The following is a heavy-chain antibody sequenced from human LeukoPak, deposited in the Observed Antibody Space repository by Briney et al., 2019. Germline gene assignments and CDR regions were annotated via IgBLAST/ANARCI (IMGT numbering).Heavy chain of an antibody. J-gene: IGHJ6*02. CDR2: IKQDGSEK. CDR1: GGSISSSSYY. D-gene: IGHD5/OR15-5a*01. V-gene: IGHV3-7*01. CDR3: ARVVPVYAGRYRGGMDV. Sequence: ETLSLTCTVSGGSISSSSYYWGWIRQPPGKGLEWVANIKQDGSEKYYVGSVKGRFTISRDNAKNSLYLQMNSLRAEDTGVYYCARVVPVYAGRYRGGMDVWGQGTTVTVSS.